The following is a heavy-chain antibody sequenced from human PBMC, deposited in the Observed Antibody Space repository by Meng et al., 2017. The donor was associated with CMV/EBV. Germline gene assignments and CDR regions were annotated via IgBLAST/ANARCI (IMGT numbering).Heavy chain of an antibody. CDR1: GFPLSNGRMG. V-gene: IGHV2-26*01. D-gene: IGHD2/OR15-2a*01. CDR3: ARFVEYSNPKFDY. Sequence: SGPTLVKPTETLTLTCTVSGFPLSNGRMGVSWIRQPPGKALEWLAHIFSNDEKSYSTSLQRRLTISKDTSKSQVVLTMTSMDPVDTATYYCARFVEYSNPKFDYWGQGTLVTVSS. CDR2: IFSNDEK. J-gene: IGHJ4*02.